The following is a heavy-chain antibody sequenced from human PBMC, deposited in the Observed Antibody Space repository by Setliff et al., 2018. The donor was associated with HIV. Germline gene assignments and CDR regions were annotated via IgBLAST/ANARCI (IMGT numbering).Heavy chain of an antibody. CDR3: ARRRGTYGNALDI. J-gene: IGHJ3*02. CDR1: ADTFTYYW. V-gene: IGHV5-51*01. Sequence: PGESLKISRQGSADTFTYYWIGWVRQMPGKGLEWMGVIYPGDSDTRYSPSFQGQVTISADKSINTAYLQWSSLEASDSAIYYCARRRGTYGNALDIWGQGTLVTVS. D-gene: IGHD4-17*01. CDR2: IYPGDSDT.